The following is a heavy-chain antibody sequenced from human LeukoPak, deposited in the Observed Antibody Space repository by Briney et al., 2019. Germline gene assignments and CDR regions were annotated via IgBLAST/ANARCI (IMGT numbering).Heavy chain of an antibody. CDR1: GFTVSSSY. CDR3: ANHLEYCSTGSCSYFDY. J-gene: IGHJ4*02. Sequence: PGGSLRLSCAASGFTVSSSYMTWVRQAPGKGLEWVSVIRSGGSTVYADSVKGRFTISRDNSKNMLYLQMNSLRADDTAVYYCANHLEYCSTGSCSYFDYWGQGTLVTVSS. D-gene: IGHD2-15*01. V-gene: IGHV3-53*01. CDR2: IRSGGST.